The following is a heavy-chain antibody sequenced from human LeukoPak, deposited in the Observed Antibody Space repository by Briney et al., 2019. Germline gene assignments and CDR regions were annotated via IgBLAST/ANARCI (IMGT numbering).Heavy chain of an antibody. J-gene: IGHJ3*02. CDR3: PKKGRGLQSNDAFDI. D-gene: IGHD4-11*01. Sequence: PGWSLRLSCAASGFSFSSSAMSWVRQAPGKGLELVSTISTSGVTTYYADSVKRRFTISRDKFKNTLYLQMNSLRAEDTAVYYCPKKGRGLQSNDAFDIWGQGTMVTVSS. CDR2: ISTSGVTT. V-gene: IGHV3-23*01. CDR1: GFSFSSSA.